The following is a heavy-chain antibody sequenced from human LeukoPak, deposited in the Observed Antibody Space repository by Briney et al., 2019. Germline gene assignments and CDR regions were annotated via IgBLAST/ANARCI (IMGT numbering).Heavy chain of an antibody. CDR3: ARDSPGTTFDH. Sequence: GGSLRLSCAASGFTFSAYWMSWVRQAPGKGLEWVGQIKEDGSEKYYADSVKGRFTISRDNARNSVYLQMNSLRAEDTAVYYCARDSPGTTFDHWGQGTLVTVSS. V-gene: IGHV3-7*01. J-gene: IGHJ5*02. D-gene: IGHD1-7*01. CDR1: GFTFSAYW. CDR2: IKEDGSEK.